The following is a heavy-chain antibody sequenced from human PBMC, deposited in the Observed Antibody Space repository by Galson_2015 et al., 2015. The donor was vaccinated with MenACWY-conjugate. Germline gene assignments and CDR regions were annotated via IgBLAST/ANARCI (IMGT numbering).Heavy chain of an antibody. J-gene: IGHJ4*02. CDR1: GFAFSGYW. V-gene: IGHV3-74*03. CDR2: IKSDGSVT. D-gene: IGHD6-13*01. CDR3: TRDSSYSNDY. Sequence: SLRLSCAASGFAFSGYWMNWVRQVPGQGLVWVSHIKSDGSVTTYADSVKGRFTISRDNAKNTLYLQMNSLRAEDTAVYYCTRDSSYSNDYWGQGTLVAVSS.